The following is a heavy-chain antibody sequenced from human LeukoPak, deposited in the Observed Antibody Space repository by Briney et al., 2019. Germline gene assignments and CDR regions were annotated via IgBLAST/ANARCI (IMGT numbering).Heavy chain of an antibody. D-gene: IGHD2-2*02. CDR3: ARHGLRVKVVVVPAAISWFDP. J-gene: IGHJ5*02. CDR2: ISAYNGNT. CDR1: GYTFTSYG. V-gene: IGHV1-18*01. Sequence: ASVKVSCKASGYTFTSYGISWVRQAPGQGLEWMGWISAYNGNTNYAQKLQGRVTMTTDTSTSTAYMELRSLRSDDTAVYYCARHGLRVKVVVVPAAISWFDPWGQETLVTVSS.